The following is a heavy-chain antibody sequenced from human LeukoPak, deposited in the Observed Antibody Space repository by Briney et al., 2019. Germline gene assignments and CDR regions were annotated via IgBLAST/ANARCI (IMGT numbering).Heavy chain of an antibody. CDR2: IYYSGST. J-gene: IGHJ4*02. CDR3: ARHPGLGSGSSHFDY. D-gene: IGHD3-10*01. Sequence: SETLSLTCTVSGGSISSSSYYWGWIRQPPGKGLDWIGSIYYSGSTYYNPSLKSRVTISVDTSKNQFSLKLSSVTAADTAVYYCARHPGLGSGSSHFDYWGQGTVVTASS. V-gene: IGHV4-39*01. CDR1: GGSISSSSYY.